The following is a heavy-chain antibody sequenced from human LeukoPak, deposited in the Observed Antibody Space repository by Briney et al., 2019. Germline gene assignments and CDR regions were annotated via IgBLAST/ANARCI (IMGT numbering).Heavy chain of an antibody. J-gene: IGHJ3*02. Sequence: SVKVSCKASGYTFTSYDINWVRQATGQGLEWMGGIIPIFGTANYAQKFQGRVTITTDESTSTAYMELSSLRSEDTAVYYCASLWGAAFDIWGQGTMVTVSS. D-gene: IGHD2-21*01. CDR1: GYTFTSYD. CDR2: IIPIFGTA. V-gene: IGHV1-69*05. CDR3: ASLWGAAFDI.